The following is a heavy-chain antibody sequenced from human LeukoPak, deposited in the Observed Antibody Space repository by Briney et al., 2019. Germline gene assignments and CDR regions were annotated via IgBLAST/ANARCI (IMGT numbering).Heavy chain of an antibody. Sequence: SETLSLTCAVSGVSISSCNWWTWVRQPPGKGLEWIGEISHCGDTKYSPSLRTRVTISKDRSKNHLSLNLNSVTAADTAIYYCSTRDQSRTDVVPPDYWGQGTLVTVSS. CDR1: GVSISSCNW. J-gene: IGHJ4*02. CDR2: ISHCGDT. CDR3: STRDQSRTDVVPPDY. V-gene: IGHV4-4*02. D-gene: IGHD5/OR15-5a*01.